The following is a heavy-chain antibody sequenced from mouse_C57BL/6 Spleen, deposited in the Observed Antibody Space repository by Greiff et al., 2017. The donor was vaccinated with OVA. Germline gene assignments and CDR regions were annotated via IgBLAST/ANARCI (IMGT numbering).Heavy chain of an antibody. CDR1: GFTFSDYG. J-gene: IGHJ3*01. CDR2: ISSGSSTI. Sequence: EVKLVESGGGLVKPGGSLKLSCAASGFTFSDYGMHWVRQAPEKGLEWVAYISSGSSTIYYADTVTGRFTISRDNAKNTLFLQMTSLRSEDTAMYYCATGHYYGSTWFAYWGQGTLVTVSA. D-gene: IGHD1-1*01. V-gene: IGHV5-17*01. CDR3: ATGHYYGSTWFAY.